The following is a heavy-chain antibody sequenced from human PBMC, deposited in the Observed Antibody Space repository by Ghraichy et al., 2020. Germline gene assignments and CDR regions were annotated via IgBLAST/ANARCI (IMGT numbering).Heavy chain of an antibody. Sequence: GGYLRLSCAASGITTNNYAMTWVRQAPGKGLEWVSSISGGGGSAYYADSVKGRFTISRDNSKDTLYLQMNSLSAEDTAVYYCANGDYSSSWYFFHYWGQGTLVTVSS. CDR3: ANGDYSSSWYFFHY. D-gene: IGHD6-13*01. CDR2: ISGGGGSA. CDR1: GITTNNYA. J-gene: IGHJ4*02. V-gene: IGHV3-23*01.